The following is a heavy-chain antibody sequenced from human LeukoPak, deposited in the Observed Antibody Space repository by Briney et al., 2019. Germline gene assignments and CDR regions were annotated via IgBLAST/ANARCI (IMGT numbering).Heavy chain of an antibody. J-gene: IGHJ4*02. CDR3: ARHEGAASLDY. CDR2: IFDSGSIYYNGDT. D-gene: IGHD2-15*01. Sequence: SETLSLTCTVSGVSISSGSYYWTWLRQPPGKGLEWIGSIFDSGSIYYNGDTYYNPSLKSRVSISVDTSKNQFSLRLRSVTAADTAVYYCARHEGAASLDYWGQGTRVTVSS. CDR1: GVSISSGSYY. V-gene: IGHV4-39*01.